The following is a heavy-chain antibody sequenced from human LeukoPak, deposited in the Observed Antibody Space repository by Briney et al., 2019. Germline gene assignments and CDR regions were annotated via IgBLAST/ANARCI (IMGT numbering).Heavy chain of an antibody. J-gene: IGHJ5*02. CDR3: ARILWFGELPSNWFDP. CDR2: IYTSGST. CDR1: GGSISSYY. Sequence: PSETLSLTCTVSGGSISSYYWSWIRQPAGKGLEWIGRIYTSGSTNYNPSLKSRVTMSVDTSKNQFSLKLSSVTAADTAVYYCARILWFGELPSNWFDPWGQGTLVTVSS. V-gene: IGHV4-4*07. D-gene: IGHD3-10*01.